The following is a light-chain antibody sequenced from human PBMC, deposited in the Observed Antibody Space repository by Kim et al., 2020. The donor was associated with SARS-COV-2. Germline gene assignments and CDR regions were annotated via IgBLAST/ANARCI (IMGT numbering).Light chain of an antibody. Sequence: PGQSVTISCTGTSSDVGGYNYVSWYQQHPGKAPKLMIYDVSKRPSGVPDRFSGSRSGNTASLTISGLQAEDEADYYCCSYAGSSYVFGTGTKVTVL. J-gene: IGLJ1*01. CDR2: DVS. CDR1: SSDVGGYNY. CDR3: CSYAGSSYV. V-gene: IGLV2-11*01.